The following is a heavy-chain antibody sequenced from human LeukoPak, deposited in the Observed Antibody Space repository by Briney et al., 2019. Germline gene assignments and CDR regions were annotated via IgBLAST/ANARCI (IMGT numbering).Heavy chain of an antibody. D-gene: IGHD3-16*01. CDR2: ISDVVAHT. V-gene: IGHV3-23*01. CDR3: AKDNYGGVYAS. J-gene: IGHJ5*02. Sequence: GDSLRLSCAASGFIFRNFGMSWIRPAPGKGLEWVSHISDVVAHTWYADSVKGRFIISRDNSNNRVFLQMNSLRPEDTALYYCAKDNYGGVYASWGQGTLVTVSS. CDR1: GFIFRNFG.